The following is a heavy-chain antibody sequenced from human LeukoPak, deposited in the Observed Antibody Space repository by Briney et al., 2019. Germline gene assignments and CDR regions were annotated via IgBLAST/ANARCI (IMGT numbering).Heavy chain of an antibody. CDR1: GFTFSRYW. V-gene: IGHV3-7*01. CDR3: AWWGYGSGFGNWFDP. CDR2: IKEDGSEK. Sequence: GGSLRLSCAASGFTFSRYWMNWVRQAPGKGLEWVANIKEDGSEKYYVDSVKGRFTISRDNAEKSLYLQMNSLRAEDTAVYYCAWWGYGSGFGNWFDPWGQGTLVTVSS. D-gene: IGHD3-10*01. J-gene: IGHJ5*02.